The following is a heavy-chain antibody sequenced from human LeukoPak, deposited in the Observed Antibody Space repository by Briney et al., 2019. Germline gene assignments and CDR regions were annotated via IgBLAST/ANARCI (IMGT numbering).Heavy chain of an antibody. CDR2: ISYDGSNK. CDR3: AKDRKRWLQLGAPYFDY. J-gene: IGHJ4*02. D-gene: IGHD5-24*01. V-gene: IGHV3-30*18. CDR1: GFTFSSYG. Sequence: GGSLRLSCAASGFTFSSYGMHWVRQAPGKGLEWVAVISYDGSNKYYADSVKGRFTISRDNSKNTLYLQMNSLRAEDTAVYYCAKDRKRWLQLGAPYFDYWGQGTLVTVSS.